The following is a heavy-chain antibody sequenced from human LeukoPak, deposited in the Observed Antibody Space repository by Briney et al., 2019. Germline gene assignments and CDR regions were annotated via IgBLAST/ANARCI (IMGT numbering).Heavy chain of an antibody. CDR2: ISSSSSYI. Sequence: GGSLRLSCAASGFTFSRYSMNWVRQAPGKGLEWVSSISSSSSYIYYADSVKGRATISRDNSKNTLYLQMNSLRAEDTAIYYCARDLRVISFDNWGQGTLVSVSS. CDR1: GFTFSRYS. J-gene: IGHJ4*02. D-gene: IGHD2-21*01. CDR3: ARDLRVISFDN. V-gene: IGHV3-21*04.